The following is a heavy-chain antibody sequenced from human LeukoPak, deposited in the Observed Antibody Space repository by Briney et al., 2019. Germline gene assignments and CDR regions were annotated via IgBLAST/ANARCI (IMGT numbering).Heavy chain of an antibody. CDR2: ISYDGSNK. D-gene: IGHD2-2*01. J-gene: IGHJ6*02. Sequence: PGRSLRLSCAVSGLTFSSYGMHWVRQAPGKGLEWVAVISYDGSNKYYADSVKGRFTISRDNSKNTLYLQMNSLRAEDTAVYYCAVVPAATGYGMDVWGQGTTVTVSS. CDR3: AVVPAATGYGMDV. CDR1: GLTFSSYG. V-gene: IGHV3-30*03.